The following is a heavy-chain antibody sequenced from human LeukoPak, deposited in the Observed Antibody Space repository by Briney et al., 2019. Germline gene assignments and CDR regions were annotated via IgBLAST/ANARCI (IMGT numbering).Heavy chain of an antibody. CDR3: ARVRDGYNSFPDY. V-gene: IGHV3-30*04. CDR2: ISYDGSNK. Sequence: PGRSLRLSCAASGFTFSSYAMHWVRQAPGKELEWVAVISYDGSNKYYADSVKGRFTISRDNSKNTLYLQMNSLRAEDTAVYYCARVRDGYNSFPDYWGQGTLVTVSS. D-gene: IGHD5-24*01. J-gene: IGHJ4*02. CDR1: GFTFSSYA.